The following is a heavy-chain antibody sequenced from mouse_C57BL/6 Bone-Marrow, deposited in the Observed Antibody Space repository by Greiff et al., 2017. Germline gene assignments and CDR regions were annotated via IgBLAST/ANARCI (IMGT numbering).Heavy chain of an antibody. V-gene: IGHV14-4*01. J-gene: IGHJ2*01. CDR1: GFNIKDDY. CDR3: SSFDGNYFDF. CDR2: IDPDIGDT. Sequence: VQLQQSGAELVRPGASVKLSCTASGFNIKDDYIHWVKQRPEQGLEWIGWIDPDIGDTEYASKFQGKATITSATSSNTAYLQLSSLTSEDTAVYYCSSFDGNYFDFWGQGTPLTVAS. D-gene: IGHD2-3*01.